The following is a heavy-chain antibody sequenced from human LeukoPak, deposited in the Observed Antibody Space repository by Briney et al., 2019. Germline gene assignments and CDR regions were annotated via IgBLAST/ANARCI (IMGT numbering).Heavy chain of an antibody. CDR3: ARDLGGLSHEEWSYPGYFDY. J-gene: IGHJ4*02. CDR1: GDSVSSNTAA. V-gene: IGHV6-1*01. D-gene: IGHD3-3*01. CDR2: TFYRSKWYN. Sequence: SQTLSLTCAISGDSVSSNTAAWNWIRQSPSRGLEWLGRTFYRSKWYNDYAVSVKSRITINPDISKNQFSLQLNSVTPDDTAVYYCARDLGGLSHEEWSYPGYFDYWGQGTLVTVSS.